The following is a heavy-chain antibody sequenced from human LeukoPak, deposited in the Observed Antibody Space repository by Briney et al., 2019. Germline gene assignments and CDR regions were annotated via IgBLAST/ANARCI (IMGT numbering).Heavy chain of an antibody. CDR3: ARRTRGLSGSYYSYYFDY. CDR1: GDSISGSNSY. CDR2: IYYSGNT. V-gene: IGHV4-39*01. D-gene: IGHD1-26*01. Sequence: PSETLSLTCTVSGDSISGSNSYWGWIRQPPGKGLEWIGSIYYSGNTYYNASLKSRVTISVDTSKNQFSLKLSSVTAADTAVYYCARRTRGLSGSYYSYYFDYWGQGTLVTVSS. J-gene: IGHJ4*02.